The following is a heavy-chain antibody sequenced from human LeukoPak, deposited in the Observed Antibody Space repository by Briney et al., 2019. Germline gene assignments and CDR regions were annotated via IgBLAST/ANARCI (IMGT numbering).Heavy chain of an antibody. CDR3: AKRNSFSSGWHTD. D-gene: IGHD6-19*01. J-gene: IGHJ4*02. V-gene: IGHV3-23*01. CDR2: ITGDGTYT. Sequence: GGTLRLSCAASGFTFSGYSMSWVRQAPGKGLEWVSAITGDGTYTDYADSVKGRFTISRDNSNNMLYLLMNSLRAEDTAVYYCAKRNSFSSGWHTDWGQGTLVTVSS. CDR1: GFTFSGYS.